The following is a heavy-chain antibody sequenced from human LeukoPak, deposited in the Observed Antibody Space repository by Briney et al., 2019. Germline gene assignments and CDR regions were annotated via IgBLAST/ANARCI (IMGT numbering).Heavy chain of an antibody. V-gene: IGHV3-53*01. J-gene: IGHJ5*01. D-gene: IGHD6-19*01. CDR1: AFTVSTKY. CDR3: ATSSGTDSGWWYWFDS. CDR2: IYSDGST. Sequence: GGSLRLSCAASAFTVSTKYMSWVRQAPGEGLEWVTLIYSDGSTYYADSVKGRFTVSRDNSKNTLYLQMDSLRAEDTAVYYCATSSGTDSGWWYWFDSWGQGTLVTVSS.